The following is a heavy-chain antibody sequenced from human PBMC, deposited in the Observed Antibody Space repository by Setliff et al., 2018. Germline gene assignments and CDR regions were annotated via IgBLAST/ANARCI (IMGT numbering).Heavy chain of an antibody. J-gene: IGHJ5*02. V-gene: IGHV1-46*01. CDR2: INARDGTT. CDR1: GYTFTSYY. Sequence: ASVKVSCKASGYTFTSYYIHWVRQAPGQGPEWMGIINARDGTTTYAQKFQGRVTMTRDTSTNTVYIQLSSLKSDDTAVYYCAKEYSSTWVKAWFDPWGQGTLVTVSS. D-gene: IGHD6-13*01. CDR3: AKEYSSTWVKAWFDP.